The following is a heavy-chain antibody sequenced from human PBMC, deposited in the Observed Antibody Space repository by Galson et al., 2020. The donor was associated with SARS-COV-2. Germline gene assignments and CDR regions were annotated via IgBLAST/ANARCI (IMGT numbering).Heavy chain of an antibody. D-gene: IGHD4-17*01. Sequence: SETLSLTSTVSGGSINSGDYYWSWVRQHPEKGLEWIGYIYYSGSTYYNPSLKSRVTISVDTSNNQFSLRLSSVTAADTALYYCARYGSDTLAVGSWGQGTLVTVSS. CDR1: GGSINSGDYY. CDR3: ARYGSDTLAVGS. V-gene: IGHV4-31*03. CDR2: IYYSGST. J-gene: IGHJ4*02.